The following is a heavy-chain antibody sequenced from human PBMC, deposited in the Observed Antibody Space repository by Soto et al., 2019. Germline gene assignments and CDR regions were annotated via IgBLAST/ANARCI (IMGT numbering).Heavy chain of an antibody. CDR1: GFTFSSYA. D-gene: IGHD2-2*01. Sequence: HPGGSLRLSCAASGFTFSSYAMHWVRQAPGKGLEWVAVISYDGSNKYYVDSVKGRFTISRDNAKNSLYLQMNSLRAEDTAVYYCASRRNQLLFSVWFDPWGQGTLVTVSS. J-gene: IGHJ5*02. V-gene: IGHV3-30-3*01. CDR3: ASRRNQLLFSVWFDP. CDR2: ISYDGSNK.